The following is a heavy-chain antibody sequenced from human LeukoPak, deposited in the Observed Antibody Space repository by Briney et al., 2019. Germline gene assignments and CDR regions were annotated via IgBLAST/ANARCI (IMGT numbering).Heavy chain of an antibody. D-gene: IGHD3-10*01. J-gene: IGHJ4*02. CDR2: INPNSGGT. CDR3: ARVSVQYYYGSGSYYNVYFDY. CDR1: GYTFTGYY. V-gene: IGHV1-2*02. Sequence: ASVKVSCKASGYTFTGYYMHWVRQAPGQGLEWMGWINPNSGGTNYAQKFQGRVTMTRDTSISTAYMELSGLRSDDTAVYYCARVSVQYYYGSGSYYNVYFDYWGQGTLVTVSS.